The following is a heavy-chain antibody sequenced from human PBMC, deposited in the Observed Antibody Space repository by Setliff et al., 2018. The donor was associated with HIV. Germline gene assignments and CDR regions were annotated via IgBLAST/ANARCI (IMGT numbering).Heavy chain of an antibody. V-gene: IGHV4-61*02. CDR2: AYISESS. CDR1: GGLISSGSYY. Sequence: SETLSLTCYVPGGLISSGSYYWSWVRQPAGKGLEWIGRAYISESSHYNPSLKSRVTISVDTSKDRFSLNLRSVTAADTAIYYCARHKTHDYDGNSVYFDFWGQGILVTVSS. J-gene: IGHJ4*01. D-gene: IGHD4-17*01. CDR3: ARHKTHDYDGNSVYFDF.